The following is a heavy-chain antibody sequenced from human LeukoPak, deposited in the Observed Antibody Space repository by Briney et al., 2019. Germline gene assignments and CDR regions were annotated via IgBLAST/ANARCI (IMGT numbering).Heavy chain of an antibody. CDR3: ARRTVTRDWYLDL. Sequence: GGSLRLSCAASGFTFSDYYMSWIRQAPGKGLEWVSYISSSGTTIYYADSVKGRFTISRDNAKNSLYLQMNSLRAEDTAVYYCARRTVTRDWYLDLWGRGTLVTVSS. V-gene: IGHV3-11*01. CDR2: ISSSGTTI. CDR1: GFTFSDYY. D-gene: IGHD4-17*01. J-gene: IGHJ2*01.